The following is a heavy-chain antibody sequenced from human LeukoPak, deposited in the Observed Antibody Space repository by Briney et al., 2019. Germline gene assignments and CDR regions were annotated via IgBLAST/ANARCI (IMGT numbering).Heavy chain of an antibody. CDR3: ARDRYFDY. CDR2: INPSGGST. J-gene: IGHJ4*02. V-gene: IGHV1-46*01. Sequence: ASVKVSCKASGYTFTSYYMHWVRQAPGQGLEWMGVINPSGGSTSYAEKFQGRVTMTRDMSTSTVYMELSSLRSEDTAVYSCARDRYFDYWGQGTLVTVSS. CDR1: GYTFTSYY.